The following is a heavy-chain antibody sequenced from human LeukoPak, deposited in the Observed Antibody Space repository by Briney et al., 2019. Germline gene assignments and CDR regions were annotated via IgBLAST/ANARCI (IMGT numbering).Heavy chain of an antibody. V-gene: IGHV3-48*02. D-gene: IGHD6-13*01. CDR1: GFTFSTYS. CDR3: ARDHYSRNDY. J-gene: IGHJ4*02. CDR2: ISGSSSAI. Sequence: GGPLRLSCAASGFTFSTYSMTWVRQAPGKGLEWVSYISGSSSAIYYADSVKGRFTISRDNAKNSLYLQMNSLRDEDTAVYYCARDHYSRNDYWGQGTLVTVSS.